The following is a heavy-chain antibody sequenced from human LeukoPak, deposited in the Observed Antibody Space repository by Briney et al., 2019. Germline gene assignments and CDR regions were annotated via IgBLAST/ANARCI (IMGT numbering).Heavy chain of an antibody. CDR3: ARDSEAAAGRSFDY. Sequence: SETLSLTCTVSGGSISSYYWSWIRQPPGKGLEWIGRIYTSGSTNYNPSLKSRVTMSVDTSKNQFSLKLSSVTAADTAVYYCARDSEAAAGRSFDYWGQGTLVTVSS. CDR2: IYTSGST. J-gene: IGHJ4*02. V-gene: IGHV4-4*07. CDR1: GGSISSYY. D-gene: IGHD6-13*01.